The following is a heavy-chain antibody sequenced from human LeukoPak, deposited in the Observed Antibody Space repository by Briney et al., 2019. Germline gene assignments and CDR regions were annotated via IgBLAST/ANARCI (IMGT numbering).Heavy chain of an antibody. CDR1: GFTLSSYN. D-gene: IGHD2-15*01. Sequence: GGSLRLSCAASGFTLSSYNMKWVRQAPGKGVEWVSSISYRSSDIEYADSVRGRFTISRDNAKKSLYLQMSSLRAEDTAVYYCARAAIYCSGGSCYSLPGMGAFDIWGQGTMVTVSS. V-gene: IGHV3-21*01. J-gene: IGHJ3*02. CDR3: ARAAIYCSGGSCYSLPGMGAFDI. CDR2: ISYRSSDI.